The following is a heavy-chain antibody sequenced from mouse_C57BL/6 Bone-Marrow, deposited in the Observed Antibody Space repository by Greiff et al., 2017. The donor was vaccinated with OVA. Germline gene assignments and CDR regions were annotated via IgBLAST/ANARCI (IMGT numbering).Heavy chain of an antibody. CDR2: IDPENGDT. CDR3: THIFITTVVAKAY. CDR1: GFNIKDDY. V-gene: IGHV14-4*01. D-gene: IGHD1-1*01. J-gene: IGHJ3*01. Sequence: EVQLQQSGAEFVRPGASVKLSCTASGFNIKDDYMHWVKQRPEQGLEWIGWIDPENGDTEYASKFQGKATITADTSSNTAYLQLSSLTSEDTAVYYCTHIFITTVVAKAYWGQGTLVTVSA.